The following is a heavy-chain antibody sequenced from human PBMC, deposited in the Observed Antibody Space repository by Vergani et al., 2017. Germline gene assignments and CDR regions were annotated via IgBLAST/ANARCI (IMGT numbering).Heavy chain of an antibody. CDR3: ARDRHYYDSSGFYRYFDY. J-gene: IGHJ4*02. V-gene: IGHV3-21*01. Sequence: EVQLVESGGGLVKPGGSLRLSCAASGFTFSSYSMNWVRQAPGKGLEWVSSISSSGSTIYYADSVKGRFTISRDNAKNSLYLQMNSLRAEDTAIYYCARDRHYYDSSGFYRYFDYWGQGTLVTVS. D-gene: IGHD3-22*01. CDR2: ISSSGSTI. CDR1: GFTFSSYS.